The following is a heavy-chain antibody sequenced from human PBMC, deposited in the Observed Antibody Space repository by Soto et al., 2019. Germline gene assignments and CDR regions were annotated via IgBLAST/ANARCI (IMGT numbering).Heavy chain of an antibody. CDR2: ISAYNGNT. J-gene: IGHJ4*02. D-gene: IGHD3-3*01. CDR3: ARDRPTYYDFCSGYSDFEC. V-gene: IGHV1-18*01. Sequence: GASVKVSCKASGYTFTSYGISWVRQAPGQGLEGMGWISAYNGNTNDAQKLQGRGTMSTDTSTSTAYMERRSLRSDDTAVYYCARDRPTYYDFCSGYSDFECCGKGTMVTVSS. CDR1: GYTFTSYG.